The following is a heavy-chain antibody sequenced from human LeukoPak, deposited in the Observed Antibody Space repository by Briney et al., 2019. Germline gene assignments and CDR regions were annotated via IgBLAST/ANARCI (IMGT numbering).Heavy chain of an antibody. CDR3: ARPRLDSLGRNHEGHYYFDY. CDR1: GYSFTSYW. D-gene: IGHD3-16*01. J-gene: IGHJ4*02. CDR2: IYPGDSDT. V-gene: IGHV5-51*01. Sequence: GESLKISCKGSGYSFTSYWIGWVRQMPGKGLEWMGIIYPGDSDTRYSPSFQGQVTISADKSISTAYLQWSSLKASDTAMYYCARPRLDSLGRNHEGHYYFDYWGQGTLVTVSS.